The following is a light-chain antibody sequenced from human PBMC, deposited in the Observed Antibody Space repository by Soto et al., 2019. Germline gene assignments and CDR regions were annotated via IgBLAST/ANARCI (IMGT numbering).Light chain of an antibody. V-gene: IGKV3-20*01. CDR2: GAS. Sequence: EIVLTQSPGTLSLSPGERATLSCRASQSFSSTYLAWYQQKPGQAPRLLTYGASSRATGIPDRFSGSGSGTDFTLTISRLEPEDFAVYYCQQCGSSLWTFGQGTKVDIK. CDR1: QSFSSTY. CDR3: QQCGSSLWT. J-gene: IGKJ1*01.